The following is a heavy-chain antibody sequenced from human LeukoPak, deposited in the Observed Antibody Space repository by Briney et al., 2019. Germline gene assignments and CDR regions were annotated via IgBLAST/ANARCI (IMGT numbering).Heavy chain of an antibody. CDR1: RDTFSCSG. CDR2: IVPILRTP. Sequence: SVKVSCKSFRDTFSCSGISWVRQAPGQGLEWMGGIVPILRTPDYAKKFQGKVTITADESTTTAYMELSSLTSEDTAVYYCARSKGRRTSGYNHYYAMDVWGQGTTVTVSS. V-gene: IGHV1-69*13. D-gene: IGHD3-22*01. CDR3: ARSKGRRTSGYNHYYAMDV. J-gene: IGHJ6*02.